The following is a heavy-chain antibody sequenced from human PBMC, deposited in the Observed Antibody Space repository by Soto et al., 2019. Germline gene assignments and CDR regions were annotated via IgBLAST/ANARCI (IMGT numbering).Heavy chain of an antibody. CDR2: IKQAGSEK. V-gene: IGHV3-7*01. D-gene: IGHD2-15*01. CDR1: GFTFSSYW. Sequence: EVQLVESGGGLVQPGWSLRLSCAASGFTFSSYWMSWFRQAPGKGLEWVANIKQAGSEKYYVDSVKGRFTISRDNAKNSRYLQMNSRRAEDTAVYYCARERGPSGGWSRYWGKGPLVTVSS. J-gene: IGHJ4*02. CDR3: ARERGPSGGWSRY.